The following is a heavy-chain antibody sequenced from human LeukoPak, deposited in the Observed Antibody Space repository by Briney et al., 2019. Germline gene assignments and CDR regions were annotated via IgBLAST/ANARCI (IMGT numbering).Heavy chain of an antibody. J-gene: IGHJ6*03. Sequence: SETLSLTCTVSGGSISSYYWSWIRQPPGKGLEWIGYIYYSGSTNYNPSLKSRVTISVDTSKNQFSLKLSSVTAADTAVYYCARVWGSYRIYYYYYYMDVWGKGTTVTVSS. CDR1: GGSISSYY. CDR2: IYYSGST. D-gene: IGHD3-16*02. CDR3: ARVWGSYRIYYYYYYMDV. V-gene: IGHV4-59*01.